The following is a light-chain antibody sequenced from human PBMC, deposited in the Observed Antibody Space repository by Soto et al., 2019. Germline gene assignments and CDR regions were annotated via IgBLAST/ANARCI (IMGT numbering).Light chain of an antibody. CDR2: GAS. J-gene: IGKJ4*01. Sequence: EIGMTQSPATLSVSPGERATLSCSASQSVSSNLAWYQQKPGQAPRLLIYGASTRATGIPARFSGSGSGTEFTLTISSLQSEDFAVYYCQQYGSSPPVTFGGGTKVDIK. CDR1: QSVSSN. V-gene: IGKV3-15*01. CDR3: QQYGSSPPVT.